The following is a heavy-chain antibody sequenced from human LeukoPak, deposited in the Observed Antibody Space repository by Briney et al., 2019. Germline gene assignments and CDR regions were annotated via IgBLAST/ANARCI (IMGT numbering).Heavy chain of an antibody. CDR2: ISYDGSNK. J-gene: IGHJ6*02. Sequence: PGGSLRLSCAASGFTFSSYGMHWVRQAPGKGLEWVAVISYDGSNKYYADSVKGRFTISRDNSKNTLYLQMNSLRAEDTAVYYCAKRGQYSSSWYRTGHYYYYGMDVWGQGTTVTVSS. V-gene: IGHV3-30*18. D-gene: IGHD6-13*01. CDR1: GFTFSSYG. CDR3: AKRGQYSSSWYRTGHYYYYGMDV.